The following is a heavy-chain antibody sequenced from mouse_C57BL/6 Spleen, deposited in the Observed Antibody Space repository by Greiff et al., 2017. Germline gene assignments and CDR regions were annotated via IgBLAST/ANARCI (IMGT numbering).Heavy chain of an antibody. CDR3: ARTVVATRYFDV. V-gene: IGHV5-17*01. D-gene: IGHD1-1*01. J-gene: IGHJ1*03. CDR2: ISSGSSTI. CDR1: GFTFSDYG. Sequence: DVQLVESGGGLVKPGGSLKLSCAASGFTFSDYGMHWVRQAPEKGLEWVAYISSGSSTIYYADTVKGRFTISRDNAKNTLFLQMTSLRSEDTAMYYCARTVVATRYFDVWGTGTTVTVSS.